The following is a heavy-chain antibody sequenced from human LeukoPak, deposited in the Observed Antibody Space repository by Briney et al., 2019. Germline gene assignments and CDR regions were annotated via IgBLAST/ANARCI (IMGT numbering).Heavy chain of an antibody. CDR3: ARDLGYCSSTSCYAQGMDV. V-gene: IGHV3-33*01. D-gene: IGHD2-2*01. CDR1: GFTFSSYG. CDR2: IWYDGSNK. J-gene: IGHJ6*02. Sequence: GGSLRLSCAASGFTFSSYGMHWVRQAPGKGLEWVAVIWYDGSNKYYADPVKGRFTISRDNSKNTLYLQMNSLRAEDTAVYYCARDLGYCSSTSCYAQGMDVWGQGSTVTVSS.